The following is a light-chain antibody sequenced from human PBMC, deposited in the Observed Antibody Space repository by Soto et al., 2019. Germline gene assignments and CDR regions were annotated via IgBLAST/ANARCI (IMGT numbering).Light chain of an antibody. CDR3: HQYGYSPNS. CDR1: RSGISRY. CDR2: GAS. Sequence: EIVLTQSPGTLSLSPGERATLSCRASRSGISRYLAWYQQKPGQAPRLLIYGASTRSTGVPDRFSGSGSGPDITITISRLEPADFAVYHCHQYGYSPNSFGQPTK. V-gene: IGKV3-20*01. J-gene: IGKJ2*01.